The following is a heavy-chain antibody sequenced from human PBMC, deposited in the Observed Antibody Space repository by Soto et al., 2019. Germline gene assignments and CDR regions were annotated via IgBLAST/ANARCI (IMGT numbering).Heavy chain of an antibody. V-gene: IGHV4-39*01. Sequence: ETLSLTCTVSGGSTSSSSYYWGWIRQPPGKGLEWIGSIYYSGSTYYNPSLKSRVTISVDTSKNQFSLKLSSVTAADTAVYYCARPQTGIAVAGTGFGYWGQGTLVTVSS. CDR2: IYYSGST. CDR3: ARPQTGIAVAGTGFGY. D-gene: IGHD6-19*01. CDR1: GGSTSSSSYY. J-gene: IGHJ4*02.